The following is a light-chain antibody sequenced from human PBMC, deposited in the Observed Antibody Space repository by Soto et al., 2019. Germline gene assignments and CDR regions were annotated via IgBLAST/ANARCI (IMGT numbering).Light chain of an antibody. CDR1: TGAVTSGYY. CDR3: LLYYGGYV. Sequence: QAVVTQEPSLTVSPGGTVTLTCASSTGAVTSGYYPNWFQQKPGQPPKPLIYSTSNRHSWTTARFSGSLLGGKAALTLSGVQPEDEAEYYCLLYYGGYVFGTGTKLTVL. CDR2: STS. J-gene: IGLJ1*01. V-gene: IGLV7-43*01.